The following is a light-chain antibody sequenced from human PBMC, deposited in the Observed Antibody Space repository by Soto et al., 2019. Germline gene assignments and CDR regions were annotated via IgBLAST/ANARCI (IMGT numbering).Light chain of an antibody. CDR2: DVS. Sequence: QSALTPPASVSGSPGQSITISCTGTSSDVGGYNYVSWYQQHPGKAPKLMIYDVSNRPSGVSNRFSGSKSGNTASLPISGLQAEDEADYYCSSYTSSSTLVFGGGTKLTVL. CDR1: SSDVGGYNY. CDR3: SSYTSSSTLV. V-gene: IGLV2-14*01. J-gene: IGLJ2*01.